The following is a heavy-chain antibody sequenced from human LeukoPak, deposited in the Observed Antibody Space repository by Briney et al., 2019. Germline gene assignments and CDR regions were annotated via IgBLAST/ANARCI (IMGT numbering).Heavy chain of an antibody. CDR3: ARGPGGSVMVPGD. J-gene: IGHJ4*02. CDR2: ISSSSSTI. V-gene: IGHV3-48*04. D-gene: IGHD3-10*01. Sequence: PGGSLRLSCAASGFTFSSYSMNWVRQAPGKGLEWVSYISSSSSTIYYADSVKGRFTISRDNAKNSLYLQMNSLRAEDTAVYYCARGPGGSVMVPGDWGQGTLVTVSS. CDR1: GFTFSSYS.